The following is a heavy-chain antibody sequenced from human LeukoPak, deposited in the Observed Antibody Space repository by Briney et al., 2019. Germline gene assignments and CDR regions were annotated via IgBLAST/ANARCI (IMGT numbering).Heavy chain of an antibody. D-gene: IGHD3-9*01. CDR2: ISYDGSNK. Sequence: GGSLRLSCAASGFTFSSYAMHWVRQAPGKGLEWVAVISYDGSNKYYADSVKGRFTISRDNSKNTLYLQMNSLRAEDTAVYYCAIHPAGYDILTRRHPNWFDPWGQGTLVTVSS. J-gene: IGHJ5*02. CDR3: AIHPAGYDILTRRHPNWFDP. CDR1: GFTFSSYA. V-gene: IGHV3-30-3*01.